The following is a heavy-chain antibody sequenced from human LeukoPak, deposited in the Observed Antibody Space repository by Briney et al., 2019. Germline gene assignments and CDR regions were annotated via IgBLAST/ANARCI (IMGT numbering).Heavy chain of an antibody. CDR3: ARGGETWIQLWSDYYYYGMDV. CDR1: GFSFSNYW. J-gene: IGHJ6*02. D-gene: IGHD5-18*01. V-gene: IGHV4-4*02. Sequence: GSLRLSCAASGFSFSNYWMSWVRQPPGKGLEWIGEIYHSGSTNYNPSLKSRVTISVDKSKNQFSLKLSSVTAADTAVYYCARGGETWIQLWSDYYYYGMDVWGQGTTVTVSS. CDR2: IYHSGST.